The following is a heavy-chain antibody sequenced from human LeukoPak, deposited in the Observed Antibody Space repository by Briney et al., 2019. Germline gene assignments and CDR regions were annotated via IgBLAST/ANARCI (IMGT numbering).Heavy chain of an antibody. CDR2: IYYSGST. Sequence: YWGXIXQPPGKGLEWIGSIYYSGSTYYNPSLKSRVTISVDTSKNQFSLKLSSVTAADTAVYYCARHTYGSGSYNYWGQGTLVTVSS. J-gene: IGHJ4*02. CDR3: ARHTYGSGSYNY. V-gene: IGHV4-39*01. D-gene: IGHD3-10*01. CDR1: Y.